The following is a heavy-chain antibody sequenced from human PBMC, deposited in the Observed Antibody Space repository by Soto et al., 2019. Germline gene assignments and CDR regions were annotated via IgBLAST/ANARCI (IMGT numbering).Heavy chain of an antibody. J-gene: IGHJ1*01. D-gene: IGHD6-19*01. CDR3: AKGVTVAGRGGAEYFQH. CDR1: GFTFSSYA. V-gene: IGHV3-23*01. CDR2: ISGSGGST. Sequence: GGSLRLSCAASGFTFSSYAMSWVRQAPGKGLEWVSAISGSGGSTYYADSVKGRFTISRDNSKNTLYLQMNSLRAEDTAVYYCAKGVTVAGRGGAEYFQHWGQGTLVTVSS.